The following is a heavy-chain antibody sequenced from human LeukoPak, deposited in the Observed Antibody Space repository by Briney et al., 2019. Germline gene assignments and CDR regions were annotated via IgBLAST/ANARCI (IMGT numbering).Heavy chain of an antibody. D-gene: IGHD3-10*01. Sequence: GASVKVSCKASGYTFTSYGISWVRQAPGQGLEWMGWISAYNGNTNYAQKLQGRVTMTTDTSTSTAYMELRSLRSDGTAVYYCARDFIQIGLGFGELPDYWGQGTLVTVSS. J-gene: IGHJ4*02. CDR1: GYTFTSYG. CDR2: ISAYNGNT. CDR3: ARDFIQIGLGFGELPDY. V-gene: IGHV1-18*01.